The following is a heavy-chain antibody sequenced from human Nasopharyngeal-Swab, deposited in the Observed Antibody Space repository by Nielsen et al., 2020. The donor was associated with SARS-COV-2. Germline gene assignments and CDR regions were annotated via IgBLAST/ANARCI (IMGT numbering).Heavy chain of an antibody. CDR3: ARDPGGGMDV. J-gene: IGHJ6*02. CDR1: GFTFRDYY. CDR2: ISYDGSNK. V-gene: IGHV3-30-3*01. Sequence: GESLKISCAASGFTFRDYYMAWIRQAPGKGLEWVAVISYDGSNKYYADSVKGRFTISRDNSKNTLYLQMNSLRAEDTAVYYCARDPGGGMDVWGQGTTVTVSS.